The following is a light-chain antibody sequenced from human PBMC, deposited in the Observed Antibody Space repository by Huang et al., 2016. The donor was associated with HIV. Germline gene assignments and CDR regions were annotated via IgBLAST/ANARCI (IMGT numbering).Light chain of an antibody. Sequence: IVMTQSPATLSVSPGERVTVSCRANRSVSSNLAWYQQSPCQAPRLLIYGASTRDPGIPARFSGSGSGTDFSLTINSLQSEDFALYYCQQYNNWLLSFGGGTRVDI. CDR1: RSVSSN. CDR2: GAS. CDR3: QQYNNWLLS. V-gene: IGKV3-15*01. J-gene: IGKJ4*01.